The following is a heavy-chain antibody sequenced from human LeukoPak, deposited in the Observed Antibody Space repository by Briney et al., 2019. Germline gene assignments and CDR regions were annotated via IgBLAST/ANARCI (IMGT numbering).Heavy chain of an antibody. CDR2: IIPILGIA. CDR1: GGTFSSYA. D-gene: IGHD3-3*01. CDR3: AYSPYYDFWSGSFDY. Sequence: SVKVSCKASGGTFSSYAISWVRQAPGQGLEWMGRIIPILGIANYAQKFQGRVTITADKSTSTASMELSSLRSEDTAVYYCAYSPYYDFWSGSFDYWGQGTLVTVSS. J-gene: IGHJ4*02. V-gene: IGHV1-69*04.